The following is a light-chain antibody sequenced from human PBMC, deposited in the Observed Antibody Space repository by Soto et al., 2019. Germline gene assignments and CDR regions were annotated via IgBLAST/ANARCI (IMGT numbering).Light chain of an antibody. CDR2: AAS. Sequence: DIQMTQSPSSLSASVGDRVTISCRASQGISNYLAWYQQKPGKAPRLLIYAASSLQSGVSFRFTGSGSGTDFTLTISSLQPKDVATYYCQNYNWPPFTFGPGTKVDIK. CDR3: QNYNWPPFT. V-gene: IGKV1-27*01. CDR1: QGISNY. J-gene: IGKJ3*01.